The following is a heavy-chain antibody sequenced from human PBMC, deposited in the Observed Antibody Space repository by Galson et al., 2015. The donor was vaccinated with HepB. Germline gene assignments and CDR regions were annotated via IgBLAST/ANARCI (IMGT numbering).Heavy chain of an antibody. J-gene: IGHJ3*02. CDR1: GFTFRNYG. Sequence: SLRLSCAASGFTFRNYGMHWVRQAPGKGLEWVAVIWTDAINKYYADSVKGRFTISRDNSKNTLDLQMNSLRAEDTAVYYCAKERGPFNDFDIWGQGTVVTVSS. CDR2: IWTDAINK. V-gene: IGHV3-33*06. CDR3: AKERGPFNDFDI.